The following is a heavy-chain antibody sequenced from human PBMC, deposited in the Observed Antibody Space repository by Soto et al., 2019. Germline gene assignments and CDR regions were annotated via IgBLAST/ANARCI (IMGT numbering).Heavy chain of an antibody. CDR1: GYSFAGYW. Sequence: PGESLKISCQASGYSFAGYWIAWVRQMPGKGLEWMGIIYPDTSDTRYSRSFQGQVTISADKSISTAYLQWSSLEASDTAVYFCAGMFWFGDLLFDYWGPGTLVTVSS. D-gene: IGHD3-10*01. CDR2: IYPDTSDT. V-gene: IGHV5-51*01. J-gene: IGHJ4*02. CDR3: AGMFWFGDLLFDY.